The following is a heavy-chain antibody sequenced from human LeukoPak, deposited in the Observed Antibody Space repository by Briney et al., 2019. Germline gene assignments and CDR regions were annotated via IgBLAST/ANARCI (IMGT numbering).Heavy chain of an antibody. CDR2: IYYSGST. CDR3: ARGTTVNAFDI. D-gene: IGHD4-17*01. CDR1: GGSISSHY. J-gene: IGHJ3*02. Sequence: PSETLSLTCTVSGGSISSHYWSWIRQPPGKGLEWIGYIYYSGSTNYNPSLKSRVTISVDTSKNQFSLKLSSVTAADTAVYYCARGTTVNAFDIWGQGTMVTVSS. V-gene: IGHV4-59*11.